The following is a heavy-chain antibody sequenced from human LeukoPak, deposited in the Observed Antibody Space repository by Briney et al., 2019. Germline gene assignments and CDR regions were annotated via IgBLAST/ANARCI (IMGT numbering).Heavy chain of an antibody. V-gene: IGHV4-4*07. D-gene: IGHD1/OR15-1a*01. J-gene: IGHJ4*02. Sequence: SETLSLTCTVSGGAIRSHYWNWIRQPAGKGLEWIGRIYSSGYTNDNPFLKSRITISVDMSKNQFCLRLNSVTAADTAVYYCARGEHSVDSWGQGMLVTVSS. CDR1: GGAIRSHY. CDR2: IYSSGYT. CDR3: ARGEHSVDS.